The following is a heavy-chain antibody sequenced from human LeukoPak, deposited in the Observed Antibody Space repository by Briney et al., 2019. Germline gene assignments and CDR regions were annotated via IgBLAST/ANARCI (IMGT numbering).Heavy chain of an antibody. D-gene: IGHD6-13*01. J-gene: IGHJ4*02. V-gene: IGHV4-34*01. Sequence: PSETLSLTCAVYGGSFSGYYWSWIRQPPGKGLEWIGEINHSGSTNYNPSLKSRVTISVDTSKNQFSLKLSSVTAADTAVYYCARGLYSSSWYYNYWGQGTLVTVSS. CDR1: GGSFSGYY. CDR2: INHSGST. CDR3: ARGLYSSSWYYNY.